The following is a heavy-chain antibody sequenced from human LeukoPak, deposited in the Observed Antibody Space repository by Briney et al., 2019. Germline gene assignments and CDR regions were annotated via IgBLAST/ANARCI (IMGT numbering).Heavy chain of an antibody. CDR1: GGSISSYY. Sequence: SETLSLTCTVSGGSISSYYWSWIRQPPGKGLGWIGYIYYSGSTNYNPSLKSRVTISVDTSKNQFSLKLSSVTAADTAVYYCARRAPDYDFWSGYTDNNYYYYYYMDVWGKGTTVTVSS. J-gene: IGHJ6*03. CDR2: IYYSGST. V-gene: IGHV4-59*01. CDR3: ARRAPDYDFWSGYTDNNYYYYYYMDV. D-gene: IGHD3-3*01.